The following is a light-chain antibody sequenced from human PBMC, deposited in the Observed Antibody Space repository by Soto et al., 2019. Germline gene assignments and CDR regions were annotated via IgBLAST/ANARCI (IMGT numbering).Light chain of an antibody. CDR3: QQRSNWPPLT. J-gene: IGKJ4*01. CDR2: DAS. V-gene: IGKV3-11*01. Sequence: EVVLVQSPXXXXXXPGGXATRSWXASQSVSSYLAWYQQKPGQAPRLLIYDASNRATGIPARFSGSGSGTDFTLTISSLEPEDFAVYYCQQRSNWPPLTFGGGTKVDI. CDR1: QSVSSY.